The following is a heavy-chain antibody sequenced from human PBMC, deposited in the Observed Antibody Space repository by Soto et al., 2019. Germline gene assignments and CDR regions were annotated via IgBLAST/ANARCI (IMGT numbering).Heavy chain of an antibody. CDR1: GYTFTSYY. J-gene: IGHJ6*02. CDR2: INPSGGST. D-gene: IGHD3-22*01. Sequence: GASLKVSCKASGYTFTSYYMHWVRQAPGQGLEWMGIINPSGGSTSYAQKFQGRVTMTRDTSTSTVYMELSSLRSEDTAVYYCARWEYYYDSSGYRYYYGMDVWGQGTTVTVSS. CDR3: ARWEYYYDSSGYRYYYGMDV. V-gene: IGHV1-46*01.